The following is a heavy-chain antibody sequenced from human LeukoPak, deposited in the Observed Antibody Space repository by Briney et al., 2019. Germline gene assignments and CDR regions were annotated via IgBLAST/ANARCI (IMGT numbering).Heavy chain of an antibody. Sequence: SETLSLTCAVYGVSFSGYYWSWIRQPPGKGLEWVGEINHSGSTNYNPSLKSGGTISVDTSKTQFSLKLSSVTAADTAVYYCARGRYYYGSGSYYNRENDYWGQGTLVTVSS. CDR1: GVSFSGYY. CDR3: ARGRYYYGSGSYYNRENDY. CDR2: INHSGST. D-gene: IGHD3-10*01. J-gene: IGHJ4*02. V-gene: IGHV4-34*01.